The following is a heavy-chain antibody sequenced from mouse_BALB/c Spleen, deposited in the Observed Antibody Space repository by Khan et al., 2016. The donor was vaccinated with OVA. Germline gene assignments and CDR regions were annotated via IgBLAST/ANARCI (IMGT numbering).Heavy chain of an antibody. CDR1: GYTFTDYY. J-gene: IGHJ3*01. Sequence: QVQLKQSGAELARPGASVKLSCKASGYTFTDYYINWVKQRTGQGLEWLGEISPGSGDTYYHERFKGRATLTADKSSSTASMQLSSLTSEASAVYFCARRNYFGYTFAYGGQGTLVTVSA. CDR2: ISPGSGDT. CDR3: ARRNYFGYTFAY. D-gene: IGHD1-2*01. V-gene: IGHV1-77*01.